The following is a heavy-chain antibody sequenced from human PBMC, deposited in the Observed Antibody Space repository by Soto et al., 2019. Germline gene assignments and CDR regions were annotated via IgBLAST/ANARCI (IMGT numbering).Heavy chain of an antibody. D-gene: IGHD2-2*01. V-gene: IGHV1-69*13. CDR2: IIPIFGTA. Sequence: SVKVSCKASGGTFSSYAIRRVRQAPGQGLEWMGGIIPIFGTANYAQKFQGRVTITADESTSTAYMELSSLRSEDTAVYYCARDRHIVVVPAAIPHSGMDVWGQGTTVTVSS. CDR3: ARDRHIVVVPAAIPHSGMDV. J-gene: IGHJ6*02. CDR1: GGTFSSYA.